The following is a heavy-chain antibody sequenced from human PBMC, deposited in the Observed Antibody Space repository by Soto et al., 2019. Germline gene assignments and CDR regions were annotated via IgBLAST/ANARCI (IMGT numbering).Heavy chain of an antibody. Sequence: QLQLHESGPGLVKPSETLSLTCNVSGDSIGRFYWSWIRQSAGKGLEWIGRVYSTGGVTYNPALKGRVTISLDRSINRVSLEMNSVTAADTAVYFCARDLSGTGLDIWGRGTRVSVSS. J-gene: IGHJ6*02. D-gene: IGHD1-26*01. CDR3: ARDLSGTGLDI. CDR1: GDSIGRFY. CDR2: VYSTGGV. V-gene: IGHV4-4*07.